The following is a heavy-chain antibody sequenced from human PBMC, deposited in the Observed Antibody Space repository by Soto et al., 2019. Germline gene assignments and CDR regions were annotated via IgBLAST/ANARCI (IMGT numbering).Heavy chain of an antibody. CDR2: IYYSGST. J-gene: IGHJ3*02. CDR3: ASPELELDAFDI. Sequence: QVQLQESGPGLVKPSQTLSLTCTVSGGSISSGGYYWSWIRQHPGKGLEWIGYIYYSGSTYYNPSLQRRVTISVDTSKNQFSLKLSSVTAADTAVYYCASPELELDAFDIWGQGTMVTVSS. D-gene: IGHD1-7*01. CDR1: GGSISSGGYY. V-gene: IGHV4-31*03.